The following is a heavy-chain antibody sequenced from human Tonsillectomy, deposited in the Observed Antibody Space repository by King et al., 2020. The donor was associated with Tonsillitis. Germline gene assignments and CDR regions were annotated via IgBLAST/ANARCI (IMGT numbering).Heavy chain of an antibody. D-gene: IGHD1-26*01. Sequence: VQLVESGGGLVKPGGSLRLSCAASGFTFSSYSMNWVRQAPGKGLEWVSSISSSSSYIYYADSVKGRFTISRDNAKNSLYLQMNSLRAEDTAVYYCAKEIVGATGSPSYHYYGMDVWGQATTVTVSS. CDR3: AKEIVGATGSPSYHYYGMDV. V-gene: IGHV3-21*01. J-gene: IGHJ6*02. CDR1: GFTFSSYS. CDR2: ISSSSSYI.